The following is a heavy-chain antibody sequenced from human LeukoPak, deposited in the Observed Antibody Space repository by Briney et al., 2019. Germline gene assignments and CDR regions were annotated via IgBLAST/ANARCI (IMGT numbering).Heavy chain of an antibody. J-gene: IGHJ3*02. Sequence: SETLSLTCSVSGASVSTTAYFWNWIRQPAGKGLEWIGRIYASGNTHYNPSLKGRFTMSLDTSKNQFSLNMNSVTAADSAVYFCASYREAYDYYPHALDIWGRGTVVTVS. CDR1: GASVSTTAYF. D-gene: IGHD5-12*01. CDR3: ASYREAYDYYPHALDI. V-gene: IGHV4-61*02. CDR2: IYASGNT.